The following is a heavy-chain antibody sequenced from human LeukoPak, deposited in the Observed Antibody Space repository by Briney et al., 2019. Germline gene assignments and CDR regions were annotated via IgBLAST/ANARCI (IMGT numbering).Heavy chain of an antibody. Sequence: GGSLRLSCAASGFTFSDYYISWIRQAPGKGLEWVSDISPSGVIISYADSVKGRFIISRDYAKESLHLQMNSLRVEDSAVYYCARETVAGTFDYWGQGTQVTVSS. CDR3: ARETVAGTFDY. CDR1: GFTFSDYY. V-gene: IGHV3-11*01. CDR2: ISPSGVII. D-gene: IGHD6-19*01. J-gene: IGHJ4*02.